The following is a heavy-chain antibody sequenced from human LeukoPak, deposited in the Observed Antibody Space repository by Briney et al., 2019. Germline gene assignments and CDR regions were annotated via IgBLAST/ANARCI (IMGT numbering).Heavy chain of an antibody. J-gene: IGHJ4*02. V-gene: IGHV1-2*06. D-gene: IGHD3-22*01. CDR2: INPNSGGT. Sequence: ASVKVSCKASGYTFTGYYMHWVRQAPGQGLEWMGRINPNSGGTNYAQKFQGRVTMTRDTPISTAYMELSRLRSDDTAVYYCARASDYYDSSGYYHDYWGQGTLVTVSS. CDR3: ARASDYYDSSGYYHDY. CDR1: GYTFTGYY.